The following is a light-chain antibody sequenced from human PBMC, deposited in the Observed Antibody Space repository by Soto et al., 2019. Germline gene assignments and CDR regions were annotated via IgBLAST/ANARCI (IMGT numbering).Light chain of an antibody. V-gene: IGKV1-39*01. CDR1: QSINTY. CDR2: GAS. CDR3: QESYSHLWGT. J-gene: IGKJ1*01. Sequence: DIQMTQSPPSLSASVGDRVTITCRTSQSINTYLNWYQQKPGKAPKVLIYGASTLKSGVPLRFSGSGSGTDFTLTISSLEPEDFATYFCQESYSHLWGTCGQGTKVDIK.